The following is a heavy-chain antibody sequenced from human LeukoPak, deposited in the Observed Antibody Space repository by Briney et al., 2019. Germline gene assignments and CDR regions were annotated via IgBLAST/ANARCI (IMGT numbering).Heavy chain of an antibody. CDR1: GFTFSSYS. D-gene: IGHD2-2*01. CDR2: ISSSSSTI. V-gene: IGHV3-48*01. CDR3: AREYCSSTSCLYDY. J-gene: IGHJ4*02. Sequence: GGSLRLSCAASGFTFSSYSMNWVRQAPGKGLEWVSYISSSSSTIYYADSVKGRYTISRDKAKNSLYLQMNSLRAEDTAVYYCAREYCSSTSCLYDYWGQGTLVTVSS.